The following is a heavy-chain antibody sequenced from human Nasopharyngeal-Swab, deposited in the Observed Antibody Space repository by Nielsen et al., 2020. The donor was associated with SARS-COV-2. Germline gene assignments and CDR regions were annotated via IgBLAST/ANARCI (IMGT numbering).Heavy chain of an antibody. V-gene: IGHV3-21*04. CDR1: GFTFSSYS. CDR3: ARDLGGGYCTTTNCPGS. Sequence: GGSLRLSCAASGFTFSSYSMNWVRQAPGTGLEWVSSISSGSYYIYYADSVKGRFSISRDSSTNTLYLQMNNVRAEDTAVYYCARDLGGGYCTTTNCPGSWGQGTLVTVSS. J-gene: IGHJ1*01. D-gene: IGHD2-2*01. CDR2: ISSGSYYI.